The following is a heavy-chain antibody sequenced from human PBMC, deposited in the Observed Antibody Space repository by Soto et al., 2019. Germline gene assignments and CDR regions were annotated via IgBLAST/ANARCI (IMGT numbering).Heavy chain of an antibody. CDR1: GGSFSGYY. CDR3: AIEGFSTSYYDFWSGYYSDY. CDR2: INHSGST. Sequence: SETLSLTCAVYGGSFSGYYWSWIRQPPGKGLEWIGEINHSGSTNYNPSLKSRVTISVDTSKNQFSLKLSSVTAADTAVYYCAIEGFSTSYYDFWSGYYSDYWGQGTLVTVSS. V-gene: IGHV4-34*01. D-gene: IGHD3-3*01. J-gene: IGHJ4*02.